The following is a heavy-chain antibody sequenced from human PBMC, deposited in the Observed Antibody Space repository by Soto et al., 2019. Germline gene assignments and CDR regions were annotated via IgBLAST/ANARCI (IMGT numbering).Heavy chain of an antibody. CDR2: IRSKANSYAT. V-gene: IGHV3-73*01. D-gene: IGHD4-4*01. Sequence: GGSLRLSCAASGFTFSGSAMHWVRQASGKGLEWVGRIRSKANSYATAYAASVKGRFTISRDDSKNTAYLQMNSLKTEDTAVYYCTFVMTTVHYWGQGTLVTVSS. CDR3: TFVMTTVHY. CDR1: GFTFSGSA. J-gene: IGHJ4*02.